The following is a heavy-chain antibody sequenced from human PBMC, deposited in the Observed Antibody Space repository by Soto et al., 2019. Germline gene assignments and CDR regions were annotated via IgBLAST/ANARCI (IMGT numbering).Heavy chain of an antibody. D-gene: IGHD2-2*01. CDR3: ARQGVGYCSSTSCSRFWGSYYYYYYMDV. Sequence: SETLSLTCTVSGGSISSYYWSWIRQPPGKGLEWIGYIYYSGSTNYNPSLKSRVTISVDTSKNQFSLKLSSVTAADTAVYYCARQGVGYCSSTSCSRFWGSYYYYYYMDVWGKGTTVTVSS. CDR1: GGSISSYY. J-gene: IGHJ6*03. V-gene: IGHV4-59*08. CDR2: IYYSGST.